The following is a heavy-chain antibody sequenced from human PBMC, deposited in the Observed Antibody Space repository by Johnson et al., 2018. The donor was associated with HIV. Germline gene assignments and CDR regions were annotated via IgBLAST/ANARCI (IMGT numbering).Heavy chain of an antibody. CDR3: VRAGVGTTCPFDI. CDR2: ISWSSGGI. CDR1: GFTFDDYA. Sequence: VQLVESGGGLVQPGRSLRLSCAASGFTFDDYAMHWVRQAPGKGLEWVSGISWSSGGIGYADSVKGRFTISSDNAKNSLYREMSSLRAEDTAVYDCVRAGVGTTCPFDIWGQGTKVTVS. J-gene: IGHJ3*02. V-gene: IGHV3-9*01. D-gene: IGHD1-26*01.